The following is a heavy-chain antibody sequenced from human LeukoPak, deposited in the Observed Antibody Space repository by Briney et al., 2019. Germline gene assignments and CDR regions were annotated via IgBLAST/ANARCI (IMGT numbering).Heavy chain of an antibody. J-gene: IGHJ1*01. V-gene: IGHV5-10-1*01. CDR3: AMARSRVAGLRYFHH. CDR2: IDPSDSYT. CDR1: GYRFTSFW. Sequence: GESLRISCQASGYRFTSFWISWVRQMPGKGLEWMGRIDPSDSYTNYSPSFQGHVTISADKSISTAYLQWSSLEASDTAMYYCAMARSRVAGLRYFHHWGQGTLVTVSS. D-gene: IGHD6-19*01.